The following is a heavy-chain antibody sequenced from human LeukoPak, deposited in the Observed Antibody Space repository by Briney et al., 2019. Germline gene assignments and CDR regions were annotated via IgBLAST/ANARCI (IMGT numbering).Heavy chain of an antibody. J-gene: IGHJ5*02. Sequence: KASETLSLTCTVSGVSFNAYYWSWIRQSPGKGLEWIGEVSPGGYIKYNPSLKSRVTISVDTSESRLSLRLSSVTAADTAMYYCARIRCGHTGDICYNHWAQGTLVTVSS. CDR3: ARIRCGHTGDICYNH. CDR1: GVSFNAYY. V-gene: IGHV4-34*01. CDR2: VSPGGYI. D-gene: IGHD2-8*02.